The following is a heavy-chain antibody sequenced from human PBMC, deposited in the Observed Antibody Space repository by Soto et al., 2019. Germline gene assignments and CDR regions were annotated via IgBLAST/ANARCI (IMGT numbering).Heavy chain of an antibody. V-gene: IGHV3-48*03. CDR3: ARDSDFWSGYISHYGYGMDV. CDR1: GFTFSSYE. D-gene: IGHD3-3*01. CDR2: ISSRGRTM. J-gene: IGHJ6*02. Sequence: WGSLRLPCAASGFTFSSYEINCVRQPPGEGLEWGSYISSRGRTMYYADSVKGRFTISRDKAKNSLCLQMNSLRAGDTAVYYCARDSDFWSGYISHYGYGMDVCGQGTTVTVSS.